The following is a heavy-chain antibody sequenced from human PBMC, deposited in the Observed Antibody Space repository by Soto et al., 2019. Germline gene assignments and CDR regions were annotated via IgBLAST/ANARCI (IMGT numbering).Heavy chain of an antibody. D-gene: IGHD3-3*01. CDR3: ARDWTGNYYYGMDV. J-gene: IGHJ6*02. Sequence: LXXSFAPYRLPFSSYSMNWVRQAPGKGLEWVSSISSSISYIYYADSVKGRFTISRDNAKNSLYLQMDSLRAEDTAVYYCARDWTGNYYYGMDVWGQGTTVTVYS. CDR2: ISSSISYI. V-gene: IGHV3-21*01. CDR1: RLPFSSYS.